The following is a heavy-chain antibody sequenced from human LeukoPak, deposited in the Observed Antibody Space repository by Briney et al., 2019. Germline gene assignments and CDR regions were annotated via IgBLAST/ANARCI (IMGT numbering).Heavy chain of an antibody. CDR3: ARVIDQTVPGTWFDP. CDR1: GYIFTNFG. V-gene: IGHV1-18*01. J-gene: IGHJ5*02. CDR2: ISGYNGNT. Sequence: VASVTVSCKASGYIFTNFGISWVRQARGQGLEWMGWISGYNGNTKYVQKFQGRVTMTTDTSTSTAYMELRSLRSDDTAVYYCARVIDQTVPGTWFDPWGQGTVVTVSS. D-gene: IGHD6-13*01.